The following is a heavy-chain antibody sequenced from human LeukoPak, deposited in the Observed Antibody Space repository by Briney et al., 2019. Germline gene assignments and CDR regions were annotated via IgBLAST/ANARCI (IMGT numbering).Heavy chain of an antibody. V-gene: IGHV5-51*01. CDR3: ARVRGPYSSTWYDGFDS. CDR2: IFPRDSDP. D-gene: IGHD6-13*01. CDR1: GYTFTSNW. J-gene: IGHJ4*02. Sequence: GESLKISCKGSGYTFTSNWIGWVRQMPGKGLEWMGIIFPRDSDPRYSPSFQGQVTISADKSINTAYLQWSTLRSSDTATYFCARVRGPYSSTWYDGFDSWGQGTLVTVSS.